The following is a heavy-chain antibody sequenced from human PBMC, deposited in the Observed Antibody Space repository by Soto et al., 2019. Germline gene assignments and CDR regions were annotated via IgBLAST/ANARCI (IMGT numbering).Heavy chain of an antibody. CDR3: ARRRGGARGWFDP. J-gene: IGHJ5*02. CDR2: IYYSGST. D-gene: IGHD1-26*01. V-gene: IGHV4-39*01. Sequence: QLQLQESGPGLVKPSETLSLTCTVSGGSISSSSYYWGWIRQPPGKGLEWIGSIYYSGSTYYNPSLKSRVTISVDTSKNQFSLKLSSVTAADTAVYYCARRRGGARGWFDPWGQGTLVTVSS. CDR1: GGSISSSSYY.